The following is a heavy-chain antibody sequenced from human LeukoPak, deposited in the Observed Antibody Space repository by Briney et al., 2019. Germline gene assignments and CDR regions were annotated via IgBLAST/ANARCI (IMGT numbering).Heavy chain of an antibody. J-gene: IGHJ4*02. CDR2: IIPIFGTA. CDR1: GGTFSSYA. D-gene: IGHD2-21*02. CDR3: ASVLYCGADCYSGRYFFDY. V-gene: IGHV1-69*05. Sequence: ASVKVSCKASGGTFSSYAISWVRQAPGQGLEWMGGIIPIFGTANYAQKFQGRVTMTRDTSTSTVYMELSSLRSEDTAVYYCASVLYCGADCYSGRYFFDYWGQGTLVTVSS.